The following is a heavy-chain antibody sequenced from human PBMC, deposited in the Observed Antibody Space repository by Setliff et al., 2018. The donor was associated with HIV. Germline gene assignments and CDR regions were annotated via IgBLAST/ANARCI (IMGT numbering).Heavy chain of an antibody. Sequence: SETLSLTCTVSGYSISSGYYWDWIRQPPGKGLQWIGSIYHSGSIYYNPSLKSRVTISVDTSKNQFSLKLSSVTAADTAVYYCARDVPWGDYYYYMDVWGKGTTVTVSS. J-gene: IGHJ6*03. V-gene: IGHV4-38-2*02. D-gene: IGHD3-16*01. CDR2: IYHSGSI. CDR3: ARDVPWGDYYYYMDV. CDR1: GYSISSGYY.